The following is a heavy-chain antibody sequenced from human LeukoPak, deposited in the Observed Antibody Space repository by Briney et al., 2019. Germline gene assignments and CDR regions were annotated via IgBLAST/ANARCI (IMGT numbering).Heavy chain of an antibody. J-gene: IGHJ5*02. Sequence: PSETLSLTCAVYGGSFSGYYWSWIRQPPGKGLEWIGEINHSGSTNYNPSLKSRVTISVDTSKNQFSLKLSSVTAADTAVYYCARGRPPYYYDSSALRWFDPWGQGTLVTVSS. V-gene: IGHV4-34*01. CDR1: GGSFSGYY. CDR2: INHSGST. D-gene: IGHD3-22*01. CDR3: ARGRPPYYYDSSALRWFDP.